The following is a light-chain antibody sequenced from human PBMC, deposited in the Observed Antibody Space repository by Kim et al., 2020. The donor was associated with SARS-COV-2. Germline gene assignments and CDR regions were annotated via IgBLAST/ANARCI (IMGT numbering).Light chain of an antibody. CDR1: SSNIGNNY. V-gene: IGLV1-51*01. Sequence: GQKVTISCSGSSSNIGNNYVSWYLQIPATAPQLLIYDNNKRPSGMPDRFSGSKSGTSATLGSTGLQTGDEADYYCGTWDSSLNAGVFGGGTKLTVL. CDR2: DNN. CDR3: GTWDSSLNAGV. J-gene: IGLJ3*02.